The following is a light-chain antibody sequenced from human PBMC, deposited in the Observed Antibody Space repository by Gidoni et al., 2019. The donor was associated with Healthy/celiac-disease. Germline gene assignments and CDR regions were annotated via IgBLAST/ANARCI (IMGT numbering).Light chain of an antibody. CDR2: GAS. CDR1: QSVSSN. J-gene: IGKJ1*01. CDR3: QQYNNWPPKWT. Sequence: EIVMTQSPATLSVSPGERATLSCRASQSVSSNLAWYQQKPGQAPRLLIYGASTRATGIPARFSGSGSGTEFTLTISSLQSEDFAVYYCQQYNNWPPKWTFGQXTKVGIK. V-gene: IGKV3-15*01.